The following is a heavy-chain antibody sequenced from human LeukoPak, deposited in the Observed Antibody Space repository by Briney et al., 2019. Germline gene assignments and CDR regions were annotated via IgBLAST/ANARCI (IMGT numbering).Heavy chain of an antibody. V-gene: IGHV3-30-3*01. CDR3: ARGRGATGWYYFDY. Sequence: GGSLRLSCAASGFTFSSYAMHWVRQAPGKGLEWVAVISFEGSKTYYADSVKGRFTISRDNSKNTLYLQMNSLRAEDTAVYYCARGRGATGWYYFDYWGQGTLVTVSS. J-gene: IGHJ4*02. CDR1: GFTFSSYA. D-gene: IGHD6-19*01. CDR2: ISFEGSKT.